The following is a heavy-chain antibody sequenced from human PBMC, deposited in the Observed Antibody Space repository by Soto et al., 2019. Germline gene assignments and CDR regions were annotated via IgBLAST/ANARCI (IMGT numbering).Heavy chain of an antibody. V-gene: IGHV3-30*18. CDR2: ISYDGSTK. Sequence: QVQLVESGGGVVQPGRSLRLSCAASGFTFGNFGMHWVRQAPGKGLEWVALISYDGSTKLYGDSFKGRFTISRDDPQKSLFLQMDSLRPEDTAVYFCAKDWDGFTVTGYTYGMDVWGQGTTVTVSS. CDR1: GFTFGNFG. D-gene: IGHD2-2*02. CDR3: AKDWDGFTVTGYTYGMDV. J-gene: IGHJ6*02.